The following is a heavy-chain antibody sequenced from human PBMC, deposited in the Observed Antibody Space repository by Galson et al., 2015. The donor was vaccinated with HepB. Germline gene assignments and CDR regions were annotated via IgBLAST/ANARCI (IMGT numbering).Heavy chain of an antibody. CDR1: GGTFSSYT. J-gene: IGHJ4*02. D-gene: IGHD2-21*02. CDR2: IIPILGIA. CDR3: ARANPCGGDCYRPFDY. V-gene: IGHV1-69*02. Sequence: SVKVSCKASGGTFSSYTISWVRQAPGQGLEWMGRIIPILGIANYAQKFQGRVTITADKSTSTAYMELSSLRSEDTAVYYCARANPCGGDCYRPFDYWGQGTLVTVSS.